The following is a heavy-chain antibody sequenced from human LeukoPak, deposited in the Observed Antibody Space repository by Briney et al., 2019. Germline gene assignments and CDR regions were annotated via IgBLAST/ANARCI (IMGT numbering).Heavy chain of an antibody. D-gene: IGHD1-26*01. V-gene: IGHV3-30*18. CDR1: GFTFSSYG. CDR2: ISYDGSNK. J-gene: IGHJ4*02. CDR3: AKGKVGPFDY. Sequence: PGRSLRLSCAASGFTFSSYGMHWVRQAPGKGLEWVAVISYDGSNKYYADSVKGRFTISRDNSKNTLYLQMNSLRAEDTAVYYCAKGKVGPFDYWGQGTLVTVSS.